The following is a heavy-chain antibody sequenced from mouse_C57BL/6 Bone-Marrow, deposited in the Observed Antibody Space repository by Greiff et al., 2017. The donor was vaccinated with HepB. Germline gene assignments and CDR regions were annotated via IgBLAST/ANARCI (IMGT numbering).Heavy chain of an antibody. CDR3: ARGGNYGY. J-gene: IGHJ2*01. CDR1: GFTFSSYG. D-gene: IGHD2-1*01. V-gene: IGHV5-6*01. CDR2: ISSGGSYT. Sequence: EVQGVESGGDLVKPGGSLKLSCAASGFTFSSYGMSWVRQTPDKRLEWVATISSGGSYTYYPDSVKGRFTISRENAKNTLYLQMSSLKSEDTAMYYCARGGNYGYWGQGTTLTVSS.